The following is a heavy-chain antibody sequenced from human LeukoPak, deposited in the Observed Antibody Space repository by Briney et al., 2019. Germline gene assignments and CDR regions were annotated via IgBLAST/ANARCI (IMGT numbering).Heavy chain of an antibody. Sequence: PGGSLRLSCAASGFTFSSYSMNWVRQAPGKGLEWVSSISSSSSYIYYADSVKGRFTISRDNAKNSLYLQMNSLRAEDTAVYYCERHAHFDWLLRVGGYYYYMDVWGKGTTVTVSS. CDR3: ERHAHFDWLLRVGGYYYYMDV. CDR2: ISSSSSYI. V-gene: IGHV3-21*01. CDR1: GFTFSSYS. D-gene: IGHD3-9*01. J-gene: IGHJ6*03.